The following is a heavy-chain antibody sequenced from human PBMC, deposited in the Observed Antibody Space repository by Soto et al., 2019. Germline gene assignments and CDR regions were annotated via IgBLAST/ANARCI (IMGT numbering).Heavy chain of an antibody. D-gene: IGHD6-19*01. J-gene: IGHJ2*01. CDR2: INHSGST. V-gene: IGHV4-34*01. CDR1: GGSFSGYY. CDR3: ARSRDIAVAGSFWYFDL. Sequence: SSETLSLTCAVYGGSFSGYYWSWIRQPPGKGLEWIGEINHSGSTNYNPSLKSRVTISVDTSKNQFSLKLSSVTAADTAVYYCARSRDIAVAGSFWYFDLWGRGTLVTVSS.